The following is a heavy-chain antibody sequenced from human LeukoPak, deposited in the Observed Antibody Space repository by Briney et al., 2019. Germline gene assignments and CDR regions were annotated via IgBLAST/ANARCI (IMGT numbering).Heavy chain of an antibody. J-gene: IGHJ4*02. CDR3: AKVGDDYGDYGDFDY. Sequence: GGSLRLSCAASGFTFSTSWMHWVRQAPGKGLVWVSHINRDGSRTTYADSVKGRFTISRDNSKNTLYLQMNSLRAEDTAVYYCAKVGDDYGDYGDFDYWGQGTLVTVSS. CDR1: GFTFSTSW. D-gene: IGHD4-17*01. V-gene: IGHV3-74*01. CDR2: INRDGSRT.